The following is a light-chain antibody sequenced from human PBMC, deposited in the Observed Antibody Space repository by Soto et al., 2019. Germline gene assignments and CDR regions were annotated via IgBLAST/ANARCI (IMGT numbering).Light chain of an antibody. Sequence: EIVMTQSPATLSVSPGERATLSCRASQRVSTNLAWYQQKPGQAPRLLIYGASTRATGIPGRFSGSGAETEFTLTISNLQSEGFAVYYCQQYSDWPPTYTFGQGTKLEIK. CDR2: GAS. CDR3: QQYSDWPPTYT. J-gene: IGKJ2*01. V-gene: IGKV3-15*01. CDR1: QRVSTN.